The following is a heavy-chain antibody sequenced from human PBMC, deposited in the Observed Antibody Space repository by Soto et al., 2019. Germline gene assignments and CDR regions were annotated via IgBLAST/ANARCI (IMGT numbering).Heavy chain of an antibody. Sequence: PSETLSLTCTVSGGFISSYYWSWIRQSPGKGLERIGYTHHTGSTNYNPSLKSRVTMSLDTSRNQFSLKLYSVTAADTAVYYCARSIDSSGYYFSNCWGQGTLVTVSS. D-gene: IGHD3-22*01. J-gene: IGHJ4*02. CDR3: ARSIDSSGYYFSNC. V-gene: IGHV4-59*01. CDR2: THHTGST. CDR1: GGFISSYY.